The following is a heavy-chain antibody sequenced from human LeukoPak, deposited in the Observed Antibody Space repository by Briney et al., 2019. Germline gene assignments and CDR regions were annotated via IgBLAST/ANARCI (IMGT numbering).Heavy chain of an antibody. Sequence: SETLSLTCTVSGYSISSGYYWSWIRQPPGKGLEWIGYIYYSGSTNYNPSLKSRVTISVDTSKNQFSLKLSSVTAADTAVYYCAREPLWFGEFKSFDYWGQGTLVTVSP. D-gene: IGHD3-10*01. CDR2: IYYSGST. CDR3: AREPLWFGEFKSFDY. V-gene: IGHV4-61*01. J-gene: IGHJ4*02. CDR1: GYSISSGYY.